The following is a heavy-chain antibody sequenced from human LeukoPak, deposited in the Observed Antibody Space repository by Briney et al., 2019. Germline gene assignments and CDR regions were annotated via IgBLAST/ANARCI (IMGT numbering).Heavy chain of an antibody. V-gene: IGHV1-2*04. CDR2: INPNSGGT. D-gene: IGHD2-2*02. CDR1: GYTFTSYA. CDR3: ARDLAGYCRSTSCYTLAFDI. J-gene: IGHJ3*02. Sequence: ASVKVSCKASGYTFTSYAMNWVRQAPGHGLECMGWINPNSGGTNYATKFQGWVTMTRDTSISTAYMGLSRLRSDDTAVYYCARDLAGYCRSTSCYTLAFDIWGQGTMVTVSS.